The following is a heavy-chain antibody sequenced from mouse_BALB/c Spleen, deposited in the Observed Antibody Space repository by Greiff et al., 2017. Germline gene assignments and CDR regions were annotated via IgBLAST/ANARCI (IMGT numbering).Heavy chain of an antibody. CDR3: ARSGPTTATLGFAY. V-gene: IGHV1S56*01. CDR2: IYPGNVNT. Sequence: VKLVESGPELVKPGASVRISCKASGYTFTSYYIHWVKQRPGQGLEWIGWIYPGNVNTKYNEKFKGKATLTADKSSSTAYMQLSSLTSEDTAVYYCARSGPTTATLGFAYWGQGTLVTVSA. J-gene: IGHJ3*01. CDR1: GYTFTSYY. D-gene: IGHD1-2*01.